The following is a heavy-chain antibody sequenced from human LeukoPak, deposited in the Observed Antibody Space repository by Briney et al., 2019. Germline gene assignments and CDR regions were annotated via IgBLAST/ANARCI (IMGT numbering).Heavy chain of an antibody. CDR3: AKGHGYRSGWILDY. J-gene: IGHJ4*02. CDR2: ISYDGSNK. CDR1: GFTFSSYG. D-gene: IGHD6-19*01. V-gene: IGHV3-30*18. Sequence: GGSLRLSCAASGFTFSSYGIHWVRQAPGKGLEWVAVISYDGSNKYYADSVKGRFTISRDNSKNTLSLQMNSLRAEDTAVYYCAKGHGYRSGWILDYWGQGTLVTVSS.